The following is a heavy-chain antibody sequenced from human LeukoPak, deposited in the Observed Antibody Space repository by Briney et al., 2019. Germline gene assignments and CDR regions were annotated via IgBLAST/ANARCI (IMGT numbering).Heavy chain of an antibody. CDR3: TTNLGGFVVVPAQDY. Sequence: GGSLRLSCAVSGFTVSNNYMNWVRQAPGKGLEWVSVIYSGGNTYYADSVKGRFTISRDNSKNTLYLQMNSLKTEDTAVYYCTTNLGGFVVVPAQDYWGQGTLVTVSS. D-gene: IGHD2-2*01. J-gene: IGHJ4*02. CDR1: GFTVSNNY. V-gene: IGHV3-53*01. CDR2: IYSGGNT.